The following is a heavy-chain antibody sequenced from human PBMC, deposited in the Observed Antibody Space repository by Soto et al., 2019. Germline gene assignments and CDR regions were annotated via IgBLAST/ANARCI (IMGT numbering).Heavy chain of an antibody. CDR1: GGSISSYY. Sequence: QVQLQESGPGLVKPSETLSLTCTVSGGSISSYYWSWIRQPPGKGLEWIGYIYYSGSTNYNPSLTSRVTISVDTAKNQFSLKLSSVTAADTAVYYCAREIEGVGGGAFDIWGQGTMVTVSS. J-gene: IGHJ3*02. CDR2: IYYSGST. D-gene: IGHD3-16*01. V-gene: IGHV4-59*01. CDR3: AREIEGVGGGAFDI.